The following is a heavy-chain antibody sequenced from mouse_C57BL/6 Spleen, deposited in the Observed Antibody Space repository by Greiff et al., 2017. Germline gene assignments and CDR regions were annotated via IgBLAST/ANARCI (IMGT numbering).Heavy chain of an antibody. V-gene: IGHV5-4*01. D-gene: IGHD3-3*01. J-gene: IGHJ2*01. CDR3: ARDRGNFDY. CDR1: GFTFSSYA. Sequence: EVKLEESGGGLVKPGGSLKLSCAASGFTFSSYAMYWVRQTPVKRLEWVANISDGGSYTYYPDNVKGRFTISRDNAKNNLYLQMSHLKSEDTAMYYCARDRGNFDYWGQGTTRTVSS. CDR2: ISDGGSYT.